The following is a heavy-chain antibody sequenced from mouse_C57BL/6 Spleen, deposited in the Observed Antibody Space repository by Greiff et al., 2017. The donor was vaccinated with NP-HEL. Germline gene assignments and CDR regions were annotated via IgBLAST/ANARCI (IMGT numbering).Heavy chain of an antibody. CDR3: ARPYGSSPAWFAY. V-gene: IGHV1-55*01. Sequence: VQLQQPGAELVKPGASVKMSCKASGYTFTSYWITWVKQRPGQGLEWIGDIYPGSGSTNYNEKFKSKATLTVDTSSSTAYMQLSSLTSEDSAVYYCARPYGSSPAWFAYWGQGTLVTVSA. CDR1: GYTFTSYW. D-gene: IGHD1-1*01. CDR2: IYPGSGST. J-gene: IGHJ3*01.